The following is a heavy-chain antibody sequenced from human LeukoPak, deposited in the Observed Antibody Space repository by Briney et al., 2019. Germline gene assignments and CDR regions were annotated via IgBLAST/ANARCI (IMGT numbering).Heavy chain of an antibody. V-gene: IGHV4-59*08. CDR3: ARQAALYSHGLDV. CDR1: NDSINNFS. J-gene: IGHJ6*02. D-gene: IGHD2-21*01. CDR2: IFYTGAT. Sequence: SGTLSLTCTVSNDSINNFSWGWIRQPPGKGLEWIGYIFYTGATYYSSSLESRLSISRDTSTSRVSLRQSPVTAEDTAVYYCARQAALYSHGLDVWGPGTTVIVSS.